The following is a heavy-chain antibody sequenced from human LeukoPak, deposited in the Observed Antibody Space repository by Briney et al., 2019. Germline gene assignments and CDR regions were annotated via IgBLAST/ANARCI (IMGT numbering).Heavy chain of an antibody. Sequence: SETLSLTCTVSGGSISSGSYYWSWIRQPAGKGLEWIGRIYTSGSTNYNPSLKSRVTISVDTSKNQLSLKLSSVTAADTAVYYCAREFSGSYRGDAFDIWGQGTMVTVSS. J-gene: IGHJ3*02. V-gene: IGHV4-61*02. CDR2: IYTSGST. CDR1: GGSISSGSYY. CDR3: AREFSGSYRGDAFDI. D-gene: IGHD1-26*01.